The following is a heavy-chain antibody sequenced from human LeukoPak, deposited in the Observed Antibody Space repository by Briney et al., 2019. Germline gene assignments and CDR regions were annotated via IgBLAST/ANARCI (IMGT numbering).Heavy chain of an antibody. V-gene: IGHV4-34*01. D-gene: IGHD2-15*01. CDR2: INHSGST. CDR1: GGSFSGYY. Sequence: SETLSLTCAVYGGSFSGYYWSWIRQPPGKGLEWIGEINHSGSTNYNPSLKSRVTISVDTSKNQFSLKLSSVTAADTAVYYCARDRPAAYGSYWYFDLWGRGTLVTVSS. CDR3: ARDRPAAYGSYWYFDL. J-gene: IGHJ2*01.